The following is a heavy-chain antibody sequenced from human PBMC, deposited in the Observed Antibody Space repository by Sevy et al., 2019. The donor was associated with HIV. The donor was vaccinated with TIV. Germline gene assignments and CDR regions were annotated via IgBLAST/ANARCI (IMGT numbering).Heavy chain of an antibody. CDR1: GFTFSSYG. D-gene: IGHD2-15*01. CDR2: ISYDGSNK. V-gene: IGHV3-30*18. Sequence: GGSLRLSCAASGFTFSSYGMHWVRQAPGKGLEWVAVISYDGSNKYYADSVKGRFTISRDNSKNTLYLQMNSLRAEDTAVYYCAKDGREVGYRYYYYGIDVWGQGTTVTVSS. J-gene: IGHJ6*02. CDR3: AKDGREVGYRYYYYGIDV.